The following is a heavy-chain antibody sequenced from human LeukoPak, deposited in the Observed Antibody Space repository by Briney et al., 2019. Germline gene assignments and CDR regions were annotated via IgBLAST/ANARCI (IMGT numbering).Heavy chain of an antibody. J-gene: IGHJ4*02. D-gene: IGHD3-16*01. CDR3: AREFTFGGVIGY. Sequence: SETLSLTCTVSGGSISSSSYYWGWIRQPPGKGLEWIGSIYYSGSTYYNPSLKTRVTISVDTSKNQFSLKLSSVTAADTAVYYCAREFTFGGVIGYWGRGTLVTVSS. CDR2: IYYSGST. V-gene: IGHV4-39*07. CDR1: GGSISSSSYY.